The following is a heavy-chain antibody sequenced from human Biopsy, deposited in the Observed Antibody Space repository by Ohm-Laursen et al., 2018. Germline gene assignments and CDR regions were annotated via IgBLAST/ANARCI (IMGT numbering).Heavy chain of an antibody. V-gene: IGHV1-46*01. CDR3: AKGGHKAWLDS. CDR2: INPSGGST. J-gene: IGHJ5*01. Sequence: ASVKVSCNASGYSFTSYYMHWVRQAPGQGLEWMGIINPSGGSTDYAQKFQGRVTMTRDTSTSTVYMELISLRSDDTAVYYCAKGGHKAWLDSWGQGALVTVSP. CDR1: GYSFTSYY. D-gene: IGHD1-26*01.